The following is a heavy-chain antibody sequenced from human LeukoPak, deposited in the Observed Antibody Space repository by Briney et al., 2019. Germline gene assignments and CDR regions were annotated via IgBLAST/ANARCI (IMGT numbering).Heavy chain of an antibody. V-gene: IGHV1-18*01. CDR1: GYTFTSYG. D-gene: IGHD2-15*01. CDR3: ARDPLVVVAATYYYYYGMDV. CDR2: ISAYNGNT. J-gene: IGHJ6*02. Sequence: ASVKVSCKASGYTFTSYGISWVRQAPGQGLEWMGWISAYNGNTNYAQKLQGRVTMTTDTSASTAYMELRSLRSDDTAVYYCARDPLVVVAATYYYYYGMDVWGQGTTVTVSS.